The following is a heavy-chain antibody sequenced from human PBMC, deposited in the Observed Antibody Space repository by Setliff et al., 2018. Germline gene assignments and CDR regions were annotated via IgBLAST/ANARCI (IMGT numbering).Heavy chain of an antibody. D-gene: IGHD2-15*01. J-gene: IGHJ4*02. V-gene: IGHV1-18*01. CDR1: SYTFTNYG. CDR2: ITAYDGNT. CDR3: TRGPKDFVVLAAAACFDF. Sequence: ASVKVSCKTSSYTFTNYGINWVRQAPGRGLEWMGWITAYDGNTHYAQKFQGRVTMTADASTSTATMELRGLRSDDTAVYYCTRGPKDFVVLAAAACFDFWGQGTLVTVSS.